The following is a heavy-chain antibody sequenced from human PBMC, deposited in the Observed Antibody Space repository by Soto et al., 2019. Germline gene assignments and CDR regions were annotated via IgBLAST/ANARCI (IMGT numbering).Heavy chain of an antibody. CDR2: IIPIFGTA. CDR3: ARDGGVYDYSPFDY. D-gene: IGHD4-4*01. Sequence: QVQLVQSGAEVKKPGSSVKVSCKASGGTFSSYAISWVRQAPGQGLEWMGGIIPIFGTADYAQKFQGGVTITAHESTSAAYMELSRLRSEDTAVYYCARDGGVYDYSPFDYWGQGTLVTVSS. V-gene: IGHV1-69*12. J-gene: IGHJ4*02. CDR1: GGTFSSYA.